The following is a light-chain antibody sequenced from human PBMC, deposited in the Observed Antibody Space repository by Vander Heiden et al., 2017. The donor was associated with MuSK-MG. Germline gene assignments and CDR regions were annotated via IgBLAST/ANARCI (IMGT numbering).Light chain of an antibody. CDR3: RQDDNTPWT. J-gene: IGKJ1*01. CDR2: SAS. CDR1: QSLLYSSNNKNY. Sequence: DIAMTQSQDSLAVSLGERATLNCNSSQSLLYSSNNKNYLGWYQQKPGQPPRLLIYSASTRESGVPDPFTGSGTRTDFTLSIISLQAEDVAVYYCRQDDNTPWTFGPGTKVEIK. V-gene: IGKV4-1*01.